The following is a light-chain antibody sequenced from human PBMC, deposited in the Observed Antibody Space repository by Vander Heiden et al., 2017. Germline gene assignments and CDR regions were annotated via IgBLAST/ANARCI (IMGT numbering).Light chain of an antibody. CDR3: TQYVQTPCT. J-gene: IGKJ2*02. CDR1: QSLLHSNGYNY. Sequence: DIVMTQSPPSLPVTPGEPASISCRSSQSLLHSNGYNYLDWYLQKPGQSPQLLIYLGSNRASGVPGRFSGSGSGTDFTLKISRVEAEDVGVYYCTQYVQTPCTFGQGTKVEIK. CDR2: LGS. V-gene: IGKV2-28*01.